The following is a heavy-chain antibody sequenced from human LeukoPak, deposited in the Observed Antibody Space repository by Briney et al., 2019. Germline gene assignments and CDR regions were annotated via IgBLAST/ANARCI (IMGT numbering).Heavy chain of an antibody. Sequence: GGSLRLSCAASGFHFRDFSMHWVRQAPGKGLEWVANIQQDGSEKYYVDSVKGRFTISRDNAKNSLYLQMNSLRAEDTAVYYCARNPPRYFNWGQGTLVTVSS. D-gene: IGHD1-26*01. J-gene: IGHJ4*02. CDR1: GFHFRDFS. CDR3: ARNPPRYFN. CDR2: IQQDGSEK. V-gene: IGHV3-7*05.